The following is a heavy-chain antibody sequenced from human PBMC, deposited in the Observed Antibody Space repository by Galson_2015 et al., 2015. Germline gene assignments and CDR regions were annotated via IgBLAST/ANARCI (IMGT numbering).Heavy chain of an antibody. CDR2: IWYDGSNK. CDR1: GFTFSSYG. Sequence: SLRLSCAASGFTFSSYGMHWVRQAPGKGLEWVAVIWYDGSNKYYADSVKGRFTISRDNSKNTLYLQMNSLRAEDTAVYYCARDIAVAGYYYYGMDVWGQGTTVTVSS. J-gene: IGHJ6*02. D-gene: IGHD6-19*01. V-gene: IGHV3-33*01. CDR3: ARDIAVAGYYYYGMDV.